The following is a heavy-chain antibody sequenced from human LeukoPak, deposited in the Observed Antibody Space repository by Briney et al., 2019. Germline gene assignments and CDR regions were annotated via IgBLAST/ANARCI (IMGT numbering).Heavy chain of an antibody. V-gene: IGHV1-18*01. Sequence: ASVKVSCKASGYTFTNYGISWVRQAPGQGLEWMGWISAYNGNTNYAQKLQGRVTMTTDTSTSTASMELSRLRSDDTAVYYCARGSSGWSFDYWGQGTLVTVSS. D-gene: IGHD6-13*01. CDR2: ISAYNGNT. CDR3: ARGSSGWSFDY. CDR1: GYTFTNYG. J-gene: IGHJ4*02.